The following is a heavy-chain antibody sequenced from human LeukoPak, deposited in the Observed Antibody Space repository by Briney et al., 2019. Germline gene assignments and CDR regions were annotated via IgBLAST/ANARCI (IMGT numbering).Heavy chain of an antibody. V-gene: IGHV4-39*07. D-gene: IGHD5/OR15-5a*01. CDR2: IYYSGGT. CDR1: GGSISSSSYY. Sequence: SETLSLTCTVSGGSISSSSYYWGWIRQPPGKGLEWIGSIYYSGGTYYNPSLKSRVTISVDRSKNQFSLKLSSVTAADTAVYYCGVSYYYYYGMDVWGQGTTVTVSS. CDR3: GVSYYYYYGMDV. J-gene: IGHJ6*02.